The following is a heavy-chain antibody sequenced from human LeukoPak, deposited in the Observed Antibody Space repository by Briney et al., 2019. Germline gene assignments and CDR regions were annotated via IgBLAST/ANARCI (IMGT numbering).Heavy chain of an antibody. J-gene: IGHJ4*02. CDR1: GYTFNSYG. CDR3: ARDLEEANDFWSGYYSLFGY. D-gene: IGHD3-3*01. CDR2: ISAYNGNI. V-gene: IGHV1-18*01. Sequence: ASVKVSCKASGYTFNSYGISWVRQAPGQGLEWMGWISAYNGNINYAQKLQGRVTMTTDTSTSTAYMELRSLRSDDTAVYYCARDLEEANDFWSGYYSLFGYWGQGTLVTVSS.